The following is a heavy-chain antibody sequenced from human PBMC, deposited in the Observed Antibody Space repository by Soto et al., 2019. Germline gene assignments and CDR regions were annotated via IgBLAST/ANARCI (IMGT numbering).Heavy chain of an antibody. CDR3: ARGGLLGVLTLAS. Sequence: SETLSLTCSVSGDSISSVGYSWNWIRQPPGKGLEWIAYIYQSGRTFYNPSLKSRVTMSVDKSRNLFSLELTSVTAAGTAVYYCARGGLLGVLTLASWGPGTLVTVSS. CDR1: GDSISSVGYS. CDR2: IYQSGRT. J-gene: IGHJ5*02. D-gene: IGHD1-20*01. V-gene: IGHV4-30-2*01.